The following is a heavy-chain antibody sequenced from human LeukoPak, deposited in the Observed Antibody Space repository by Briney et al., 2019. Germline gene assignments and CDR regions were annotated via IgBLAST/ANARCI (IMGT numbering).Heavy chain of an antibody. V-gene: IGHV3-53*01. CDR2: SHSGDTS. J-gene: IGHJ5*02. D-gene: IGHD5/OR15-5a*01. Sequence: PGGSLRLSCAASGFTVSSHYISWVRQAPGKGLEWVSSISHSGDTSDYADSVKGRFTISRDNSKNTLYLQMNSLSAEDTAMYYCRRQFLVGVSWGPGTLVTVSS. CDR3: RRQFLVGVS. CDR1: GFTVSSHY.